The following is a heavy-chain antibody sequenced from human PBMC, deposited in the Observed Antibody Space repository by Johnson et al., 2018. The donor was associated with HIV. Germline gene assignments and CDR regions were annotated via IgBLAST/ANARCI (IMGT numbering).Heavy chain of an antibody. D-gene: IGHD1-26*01. CDR1: GFTFSSYG. Sequence: QMHLVESGGGVVQPGGSLRLSCAASGFTFSSYGMHWVRQAPGKGLEWVAFIRYDGSNKYYADSVKGRFTISRDNSKNTLYLQMNSLRAEDTAVYYCVKGVVGAEDVFDIWGQGTMVTVSS. V-gene: IGHV3-30*02. CDR3: VKGVVGAEDVFDI. J-gene: IGHJ3*02. CDR2: IRYDGSNK.